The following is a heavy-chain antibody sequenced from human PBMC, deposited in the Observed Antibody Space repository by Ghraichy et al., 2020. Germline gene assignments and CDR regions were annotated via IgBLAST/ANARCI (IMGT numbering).Heavy chain of an antibody. CDR3: ATRGGDWYRENYFGMDD. V-gene: IGHV3-23*01. CDR2: ISGSGGTT. J-gene: IGHJ6*02. Sequence: GESLNISCAASGITFNTYPMSWVRQAPGKGLEWVSSISGSGGTTFFADSVKGRFSISRDNSKNTLSLQMNSLRVEDTAIYYFATRGGDWYRENYFGMDDGAQGTSVTVSS. CDR1: GITFNTYP. D-gene: IGHD2-21*01.